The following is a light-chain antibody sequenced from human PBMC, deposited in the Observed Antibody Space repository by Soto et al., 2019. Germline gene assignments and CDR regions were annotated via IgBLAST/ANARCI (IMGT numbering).Light chain of an antibody. CDR1: QSVSDY. V-gene: IGKV3-11*01. CDR2: DAS. Sequence: ELVLTQSPATLSLSPGEEATLSCRASQSVSDYLAWFQQKPGQAPRLLIYDASTRVTGVPARFSGSGSGTDFTLTISSLQPEDFAIYYCQQRTYGPPVWTFGQGTKVEIK. CDR3: QQRTYGPPVWT. J-gene: IGKJ1*01.